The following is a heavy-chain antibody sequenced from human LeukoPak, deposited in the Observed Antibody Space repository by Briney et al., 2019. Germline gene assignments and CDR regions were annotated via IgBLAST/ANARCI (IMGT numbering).Heavy chain of an antibody. CDR1: GFTFSSYG. J-gene: IGHJ6*02. Sequence: GRPLRLSCAASGFTFSSYGMHWVRQAPGKGLEWVAVISYDGSNKYYADSVKGRFTISRDNSKNTLYLQMNSLRAEDTAVYYCAKGLYDFWSGYRPGYYYGMDVWGQGTTVTVSS. D-gene: IGHD3-3*01. CDR2: ISYDGSNK. V-gene: IGHV3-30*18. CDR3: AKGLYDFWSGYRPGYYYGMDV.